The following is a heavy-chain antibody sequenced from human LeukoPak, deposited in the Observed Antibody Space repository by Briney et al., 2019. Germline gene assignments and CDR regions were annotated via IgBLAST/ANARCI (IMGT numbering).Heavy chain of an antibody. CDR1: GFPFSSYP. CDR2: ISSHGGST. Sequence: GGSLRLSCAASGFPFSSYPMHWVRQTPGKGLEYVSAISSHGGSTYYANSVKGRFTISRHNSKNTLYLQMGSLRAEDMAVYYCARTRIYGDYGLNFDYWGQGTLVTVSS. D-gene: IGHD4-17*01. CDR3: ARTRIYGDYGLNFDY. J-gene: IGHJ4*02. V-gene: IGHV3-64*01.